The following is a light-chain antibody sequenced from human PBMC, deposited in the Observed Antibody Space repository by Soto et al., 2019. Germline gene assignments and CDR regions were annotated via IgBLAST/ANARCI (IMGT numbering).Light chain of an antibody. V-gene: IGKV1-5*03. CDR3: QKYNSYPYT. CDR2: NTS. J-gene: IGKJ2*01. CDR1: QGISSC. Sequence: DIQMTQSPSSLSASVGDRVTITCRASQGISSCLAWYQQKPGKAPKLLIYNTSSLECGVPSRFSGSGSGTEFTLTISSLQPDDFATYYCQKYNSYPYTFGQGTKLEIK.